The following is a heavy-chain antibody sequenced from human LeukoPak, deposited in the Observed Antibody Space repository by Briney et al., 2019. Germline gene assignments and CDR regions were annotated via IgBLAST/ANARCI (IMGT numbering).Heavy chain of an antibody. D-gene: IGHD6-19*01. J-gene: IGHJ4*02. CDR3: AKVGVAGTVY. CDR1: GFTFSSSA. V-gene: IGHV3-74*01. Sequence: GGSLRLSCAASGFTFSSSAMSWVRQAPAKGLVWVSRINSDGSITSYADSVKGRFTISRDSAKNTLYLQMNSLRVEDTAVYYCAKVGVAGTVYWGPGTLVTVSS. CDR2: INSDGSIT.